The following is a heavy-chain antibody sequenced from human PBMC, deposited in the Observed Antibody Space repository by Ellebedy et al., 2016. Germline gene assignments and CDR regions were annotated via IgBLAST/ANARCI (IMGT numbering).Heavy chain of an antibody. CDR3: ARAGDAYASGSYTIEH. D-gene: IGHD3-10*01. CDR2: IYHTGST. CDR1: GDSIDSGVYS. V-gene: IGHV4-30-2*06. J-gene: IGHJ1*01. Sequence: SETLSLXXAVSGDSIDSGVYSWSWLRQSPGEALEWIGPIYHTGSTFYNPSLKSRVSMSVDKSKNHFSLNLTSVTAADTAVYYCARAGDAYASGSYTIEHWGQGTLVTVTS.